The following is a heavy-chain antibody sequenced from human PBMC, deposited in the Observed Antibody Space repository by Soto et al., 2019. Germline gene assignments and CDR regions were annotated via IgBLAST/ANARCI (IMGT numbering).Heavy chain of an antibody. CDR2: ISGSGGST. CDR3: AKDYVPRDTAMVTDY. CDR1: GFTFSSYA. D-gene: IGHD5-18*01. J-gene: IGHJ4*02. Sequence: GGSLRLSCAASGFTFSSYAMSWVRQAPGKGLEWVSAISGSGGSTYYADSVKGRFTISRDNSKSTLYLQMNSLRAEDTAVYYCAKDYVPRDTAMVTDYWGQGTLVTVSS. V-gene: IGHV3-23*01.